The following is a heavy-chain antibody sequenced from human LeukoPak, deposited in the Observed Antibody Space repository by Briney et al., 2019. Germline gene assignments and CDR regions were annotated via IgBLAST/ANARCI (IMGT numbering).Heavy chain of an antibody. D-gene: IGHD2-2*01. CDR3: AKMGDYCSSTSCYGHYYYYHMDV. J-gene: IGHJ6*03. Sequence: GGSLRLSCAASGFTFSSYAMSWVRQAPGKGLEWVSAISGSDGSTYYADSVKGRFTISRDNSKNTLYLQMNSLRAEDTAVYYCAKMGDYCSSTSCYGHYYYYHMDVWGKGTTVTVSS. CDR1: GFTFSSYA. CDR2: ISGSDGST. V-gene: IGHV3-23*01.